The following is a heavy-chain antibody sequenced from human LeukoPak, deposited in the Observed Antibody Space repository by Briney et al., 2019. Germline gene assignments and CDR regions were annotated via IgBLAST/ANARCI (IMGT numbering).Heavy chain of an antibody. D-gene: IGHD6-19*01. J-gene: IGHJ4*02. CDR3: ARDLFKAVAGTLDY. CDR1: GFTFSSYA. CDR2: ISYDGSNK. Sequence: GGSLRLSCAASGFTFSSYAMHWVRQAPGKGLEGVAVISYDGSNKYYADSVKGRFTISRDNSKNTLYLQMNSLRAEDTAVYYCARDLFKAVAGTLDYWGQGTLVTVSS. V-gene: IGHV3-30-3*01.